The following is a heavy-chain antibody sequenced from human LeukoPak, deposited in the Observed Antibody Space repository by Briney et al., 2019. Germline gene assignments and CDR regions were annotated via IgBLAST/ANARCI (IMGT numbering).Heavy chain of an antibody. Sequence: GASVEVSCKASGYTFTGYYMHWVRQAPGQGLEWMGWINTNTGNPTYAQGFTGRFVFSLDTSVSTAYLQISSLKAEDTAVYYCARVFGRGWSSPYYFDYWGQGTLVTVSS. D-gene: IGHD3-16*01. CDR3: ARVFGRGWSSPYYFDY. J-gene: IGHJ4*02. CDR2: INTNTGNP. CDR1: GYTFTGYY. V-gene: IGHV7-4-1*02.